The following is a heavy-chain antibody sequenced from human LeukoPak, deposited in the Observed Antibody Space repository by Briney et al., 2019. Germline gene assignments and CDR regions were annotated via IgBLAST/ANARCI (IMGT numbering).Heavy chain of an antibody. J-gene: IGHJ4*02. Sequence: GGSLRLSCAASGSTFSTYAMHWVRQAPGKGLEWVSGISGSGDNTYYADSVKGRFTISRDNSKNTLYVQVNSLGTEDTAAYYCAKGSYYDSSGSFYFDYWGQGTLVTVSS. V-gene: IGHV3-23*01. CDR1: GSTFSTYA. CDR3: AKGSYYDSSGSFYFDY. D-gene: IGHD3-22*01. CDR2: ISGSGDNT.